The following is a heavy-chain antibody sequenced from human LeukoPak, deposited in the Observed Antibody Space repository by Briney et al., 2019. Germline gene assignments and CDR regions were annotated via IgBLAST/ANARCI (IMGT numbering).Heavy chain of an antibody. Sequence: GGSLRLSCAASGFTFSSYAMSWVRQAPGKGLEWVSAISGSGGSTYYADSVKGRFTISRDNSKNTLYLQMHSLRAEDTAVYYCAKDIPYYCSGGSCSQYYFDYWGQGTLVTVSS. CDR2: ISGSGGST. J-gene: IGHJ4*02. CDR3: AKDIPYYCSGGSCSQYYFDY. V-gene: IGHV3-23*01. CDR1: GFTFSSYA. D-gene: IGHD2-15*01.